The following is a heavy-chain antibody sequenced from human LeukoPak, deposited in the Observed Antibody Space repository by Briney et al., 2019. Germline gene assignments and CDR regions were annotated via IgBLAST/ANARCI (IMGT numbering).Heavy chain of an antibody. J-gene: IGHJ6*03. D-gene: IGHD6-13*01. Sequence: GASVKVSCKASGYTFTGYYMHWVRQAPGQGLEWMGWINPNSGGTNYAQKLQGRVTMTTDTSTSTAYMELRSLRSDDTAVYHCARVPVGGGAAAGTWAYYYYYYMDVWGKGTTVTVSS. CDR1: GYTFTGYY. CDR3: ARVPVGGGAAAGTWAYYYYYYMDV. V-gene: IGHV1-2*02. CDR2: INPNSGGT.